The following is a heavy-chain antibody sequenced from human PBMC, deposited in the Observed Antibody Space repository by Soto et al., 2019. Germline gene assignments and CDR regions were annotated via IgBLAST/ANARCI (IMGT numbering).Heavy chain of an antibody. D-gene: IGHD1-26*01. CDR3: ARQMEWELHTIGGFAY. Sequence: VQSGAEVKKPGESLKISCKGSGYSFTSYWIGWVRQMPGKGLEWMGIIYPGDSDTRYSPSFQGQVTISADKFISTAYLQLSSLKASDTAMYYCARQMEWELHTIGGFAYWGQGTLVTVSS. J-gene: IGHJ4*02. V-gene: IGHV5-51*01. CDR1: GYSFTSYW. CDR2: IYPGDSDT.